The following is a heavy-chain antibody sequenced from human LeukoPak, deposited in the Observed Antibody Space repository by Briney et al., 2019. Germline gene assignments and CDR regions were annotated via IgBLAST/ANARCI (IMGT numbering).Heavy chain of an antibody. CDR2: IKQDGSEK. J-gene: IGHJ6*02. D-gene: IGHD2-15*01. V-gene: IGHV3-7*04. Sequence: GGSLRLSCAASGFTFSSYCMSWVRQAPGKGLEWVANIKQDGSEKYYVDSVKGRFTISRDNAKNSLYLQMNSLRAEDTAVYYCAREVVVAATTTSSSSYYGMDVWGQGNMVTVSS. CDR3: AREVVVAATTTSSSSYYGMDV. CDR1: GFTFSSYC.